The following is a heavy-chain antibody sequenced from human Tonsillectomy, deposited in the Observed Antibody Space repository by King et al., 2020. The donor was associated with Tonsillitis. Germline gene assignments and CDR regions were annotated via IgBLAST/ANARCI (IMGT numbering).Heavy chain of an antibody. D-gene: IGHD3-22*01. CDR1: GGSIRSSSDY. V-gene: IGHV4-39*01. CDR3: ARRGFFESSGYFYFDY. CDR2: IYYTGST. Sequence: MQLQESGPGLVKPSETLSLTCTVSGGSIRSSSDYWGWIRQTPGKGLEWIGSIYYTGSTYYNPSLKSRVTISVETSENQFSLKLTSVTAADTAVYYCARRGFFESSGYFYFDYWGQGTLVTVSS. J-gene: IGHJ4*02.